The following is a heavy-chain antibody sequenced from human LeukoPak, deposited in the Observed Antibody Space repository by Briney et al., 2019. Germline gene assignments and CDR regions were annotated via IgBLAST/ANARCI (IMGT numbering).Heavy chain of an antibody. J-gene: IGHJ6*02. CDR2: TSFDGTVR. V-gene: IGHV3-30*03. D-gene: IGHD6-13*01. CDR3: ARNGGVQQLVPSYYYGMDV. Sequence: GGSLRLSCVASGFGFDTNGMHWVRQAPGKGLEWVALTSFDGTVRYYADSVKGRFTISRDNSKNTLFLQMNSLRAEDTAVYYCARNGGVQQLVPSYYYGMDVWGQGTTVTVSS. CDR1: GFGFDTNG.